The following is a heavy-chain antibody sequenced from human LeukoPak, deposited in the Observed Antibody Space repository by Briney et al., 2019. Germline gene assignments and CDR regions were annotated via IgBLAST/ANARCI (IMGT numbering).Heavy chain of an antibody. J-gene: IGHJ3*02. V-gene: IGHV4-34*01. Sequence: KPSETPSLTCAVYGGSFSGYYWSWIRQPPGKGLEWIGEINHSGSTNYNPSLKSRVTISVDTSKNQFSLKLSSVTAADTAVYYCARGTPGAIDAFDIWGQGTMVTVSS. CDR3: ARGTPGAIDAFDI. CDR2: INHSGST. CDR1: GGSFSGYY.